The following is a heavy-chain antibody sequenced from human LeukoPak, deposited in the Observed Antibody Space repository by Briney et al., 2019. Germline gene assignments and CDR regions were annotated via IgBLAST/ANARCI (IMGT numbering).Heavy chain of an antibody. CDR3: AKGYYYDSSARTDAFDI. J-gene: IGHJ3*02. CDR2: ISYDGSNK. Sequence: GGSLRLSCAASGFTFSSYGMHWVRQAPGKGLEWVAVISYDGSNKYYADSVKGRFTISRDNSKNTLYLQMNSLRAEDTAVYYCAKGYYYDSSARTDAFDIWGQGTMVTVSS. V-gene: IGHV3-30*18. D-gene: IGHD3-22*01. CDR1: GFTFSSYG.